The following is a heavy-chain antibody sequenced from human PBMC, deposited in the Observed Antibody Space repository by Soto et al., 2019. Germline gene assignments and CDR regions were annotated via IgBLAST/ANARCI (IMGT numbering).Heavy chain of an antibody. CDR1: GFTFSDYY. CDR3: ARDDGYTAMAYDY. CDR2: ISSSSSYT. J-gene: IGHJ4*02. V-gene: IGHV3-11*06. Sequence: QVQLVESGGGLVKPGGSLRLSCAASGFTFSDYYMSWIRQAPGKGLEWVSYISSSSSYTNYADSVKGRFTISRDNAKNSLYLQMNSLRAEDTAVYYCARDDGYTAMAYDYWGQGTLVTVSS. D-gene: IGHD5-18*01.